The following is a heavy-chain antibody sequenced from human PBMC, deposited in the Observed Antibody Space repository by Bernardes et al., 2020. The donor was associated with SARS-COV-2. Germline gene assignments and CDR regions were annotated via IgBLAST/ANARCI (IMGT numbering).Heavy chain of an antibody. D-gene: IGHD1-7*01. Sequence: GGSLRLSCAASGLYWMHWVRQTPGKGLVWVSRINIDGTTTNYADSVKGRFIITRDNAKNMWYLQMNSLRGEDTAVYYCATARNYRHDSWGQGTLVTGS. CDR3: ATARNYRHDS. J-gene: IGHJ5*01. CDR2: INIDGTTT. V-gene: IGHV3-74*01. CDR1: GLYW.